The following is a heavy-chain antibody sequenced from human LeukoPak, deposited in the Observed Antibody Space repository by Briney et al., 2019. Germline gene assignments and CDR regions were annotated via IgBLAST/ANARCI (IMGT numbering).Heavy chain of an antibody. Sequence: GGSLRLSCAASGFTSGNHWMSWVRQAPGKGLEWVANINQDGSEKYYVDSVKGRFTISRDNAKNSLYLQMNSLRAEDTAVYYCGRAYGAGSCDYWGEGTLVTVSS. CDR2: INQDGSEK. V-gene: IGHV3-7*01. J-gene: IGHJ4*02. D-gene: IGHD3-10*01. CDR3: GRAYGAGSCDY. CDR1: GFTSGNHW.